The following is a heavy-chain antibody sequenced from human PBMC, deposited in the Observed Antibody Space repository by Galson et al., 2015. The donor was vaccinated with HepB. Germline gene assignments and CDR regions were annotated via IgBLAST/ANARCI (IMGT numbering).Heavy chain of an antibody. CDR1: GYTFTSYA. D-gene: IGHD3-22*01. CDR3: ARRAYDRGYYYYYGMDV. Sequence: SVKVSCKASGYTFTSYAMHWVRQAPGQRLEWMGWINAYNGNTNYAQKLQGRVTMTTDTSTSTAYMELRSLRSDDTAVYYCARRAYDRGYYYYYGMDVWGQGTTVTVSS. CDR2: INAYNGNT. V-gene: IGHV1-18*01. J-gene: IGHJ6*02.